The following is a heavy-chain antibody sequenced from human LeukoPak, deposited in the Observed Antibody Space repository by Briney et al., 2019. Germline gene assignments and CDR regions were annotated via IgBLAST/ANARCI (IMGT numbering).Heavy chain of an antibody. CDR1: GFMFTSYW. CDR2: INQDGSAK. V-gene: IGHV3-7*01. CDR3: ARDGYYYDSSGYTDY. Sequence: GGSLRLSCAASGFMFTSYWMSWVRQAPGKGLEWVANINQDGSAKYYVDSVKGRFTISRDNAKNSLYLQMNSLRAEDTAVYYCARDGYYYDSSGYTDYWGQGTLVTVSS. J-gene: IGHJ4*02. D-gene: IGHD3-22*01.